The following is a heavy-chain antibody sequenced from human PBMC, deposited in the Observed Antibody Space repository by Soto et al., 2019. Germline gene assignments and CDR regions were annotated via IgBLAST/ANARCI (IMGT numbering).Heavy chain of an antibody. CDR3: ARDKHSSGWYDLGWFDL. D-gene: IGHD6-13*01. V-gene: IGHV3-30-3*01. J-gene: IGHJ5*02. CDR2: ISYDGSNK. Sequence: CLRLSCAASGFTFSSYAMHWVRQAPGKGLEWVAVISYDGSNKYYADSVKGRFTISRDNSKNTLYLQMNRLRAEDTAVYYCARDKHSSGWYDLGWFDLWGQGTLVTVPS. CDR1: GFTFSSYA.